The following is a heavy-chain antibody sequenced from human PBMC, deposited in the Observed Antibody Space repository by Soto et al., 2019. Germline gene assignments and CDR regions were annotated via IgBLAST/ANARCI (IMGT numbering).Heavy chain of an antibody. Sequence: EVQLVESGGGLVKPGGSLRLSCAASGFTFSNAWMNWVRQGPGKGLEWVGRIKSKTDGGTTDYAAPVKGRFTISRDDSKNTLYLQMNSLKTEDTAVYYCTTARGIAAAGTFWGQGTLVTVSS. CDR1: GFTFSNAW. V-gene: IGHV3-15*07. CDR3: TTARGIAAAGTF. J-gene: IGHJ4*02. CDR2: IKSKTDGGTT. D-gene: IGHD6-13*01.